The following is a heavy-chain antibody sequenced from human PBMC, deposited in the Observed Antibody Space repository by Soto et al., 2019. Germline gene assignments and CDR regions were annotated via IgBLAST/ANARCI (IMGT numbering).Heavy chain of an antibody. CDR3: ARVYSGSYSDS. CDR2: IYSSENT. Sequence: PSETLSLTCTVSGDSVSTNSYSWGWIRQSPGKGLEWIGTIYSSENTYYNPSLLSRVTISVDTSKNEFSLRLSSVTAADTAVYYCARVYSGSYSDSWGRGTLVTVSS. V-gene: IGHV4-39*07. D-gene: IGHD1-26*01. J-gene: IGHJ4*02. CDR1: GDSVSTNSYS.